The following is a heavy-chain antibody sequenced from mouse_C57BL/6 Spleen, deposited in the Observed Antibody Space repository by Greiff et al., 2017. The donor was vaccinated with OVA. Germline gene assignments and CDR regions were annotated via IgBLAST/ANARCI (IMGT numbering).Heavy chain of an antibody. D-gene: IGHD1-2*01. CDR2: IDPSDSYT. CDR1: GYTFTSYW. Sequence: QVQLKQPGAELVMPGASVKLSCKASGYTFTSYWMHWVKQRPGQGLEWIGEIDPSDSYTNYNQKFKGKSTLTVDKSSSTAYMQLSSLTSEDSAVYYCASLITTAMITTRDAWYFDVWGTGTTVTVSS. J-gene: IGHJ1*03. V-gene: IGHV1-69*01. CDR3: ASLITTAMITTRDAWYFDV.